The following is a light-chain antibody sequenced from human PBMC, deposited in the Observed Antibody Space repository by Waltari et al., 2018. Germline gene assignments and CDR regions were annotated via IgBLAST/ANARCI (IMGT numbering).Light chain of an antibody. V-gene: IGKV3-11*01. CDR3: QQRSISCT. J-gene: IGKJ2*02. Sequence: ILLTHSPDTLTLSPGERATLSCWASQSVGNYLTWYQQKPGQAPRLLIYDASKRATGIPARFSGSGSGTDFTLTISSLEPEDFAVYYCQQRSISCTFGLGTRLEI. CDR1: QSVGNY. CDR2: DAS.